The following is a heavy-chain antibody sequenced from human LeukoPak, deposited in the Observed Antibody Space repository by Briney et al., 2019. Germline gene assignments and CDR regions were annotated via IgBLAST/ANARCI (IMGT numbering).Heavy chain of an antibody. Sequence: SVKVPCKASRGTFSSYAINWVRQAPGQGLEWMGGIIPIFGTANYAQKFQGRVTITADESTSTAYMELSSLRSEDTAVYYCASLGGGSTVTTYLNYWGQGTLVTVSS. CDR2: IIPIFGTA. CDR3: ASLGGGSTVTTYLNY. D-gene: IGHD4-17*01. CDR1: RGTFSSYA. V-gene: IGHV1-69*13. J-gene: IGHJ4*02.